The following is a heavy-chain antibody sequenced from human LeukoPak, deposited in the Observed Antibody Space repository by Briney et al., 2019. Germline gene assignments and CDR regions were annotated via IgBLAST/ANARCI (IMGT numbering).Heavy chain of an antibody. V-gene: IGHV3-33*01. CDR2: IWYDGSNK. CDR3: ARDRTMVRGRLDY. Sequence: GSLRLSCAASGFTFSSYGMHWVRQAPGKGLEWVAVIWYDGSNKYYADSVKGRFTISRDNSKNTLYLQMNSLRAEDTAVYYCARDRTMVRGRLDYWGQGTLVTVSS. D-gene: IGHD3-10*01. J-gene: IGHJ4*02. CDR1: GFTFSSYG.